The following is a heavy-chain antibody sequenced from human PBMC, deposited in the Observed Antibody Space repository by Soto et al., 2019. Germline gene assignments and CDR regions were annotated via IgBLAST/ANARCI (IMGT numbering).Heavy chain of an antibody. CDR3: ARARSMDV. Sequence: SETLSLTCTVSGDSFSSYYWSWIRQPPGKRLGWIGYIYFSGSTNYNPSLKSRVTISIDTSKNQFSLKLSSVTAADTAVYYCARARSMDVGGQGTTVTVSS. V-gene: IGHV4-59*01. D-gene: IGHD5-12*01. CDR2: IYFSGST. J-gene: IGHJ6*02. CDR1: GDSFSSYY.